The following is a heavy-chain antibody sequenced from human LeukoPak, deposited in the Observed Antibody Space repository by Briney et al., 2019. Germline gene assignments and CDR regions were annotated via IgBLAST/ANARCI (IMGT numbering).Heavy chain of an antibody. D-gene: IGHD3-22*01. Sequence: PSETLSRTCTVSGGSISSGGYYWSWIRQHPGKGLEWIGYIYYSGSTYYNPSLKSRVTISVDTSKNQFSLKLSSVTAADTAVYYCAREGDGYDSSGSYFQHWGQGTLVTVSS. CDR1: GGSISSGGYY. CDR3: AREGDGYDSSGSYFQH. V-gene: IGHV4-31*03. CDR2: IYYSGST. J-gene: IGHJ1*01.